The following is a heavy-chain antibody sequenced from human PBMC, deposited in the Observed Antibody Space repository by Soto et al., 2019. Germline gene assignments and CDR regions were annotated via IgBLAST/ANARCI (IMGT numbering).Heavy chain of an antibody. CDR3: ARVSGAFEAPYYDYYDGMDV. CDR2: ISYDGSNK. V-gene: IGHV3-30*04. Sequence: GGSLRLSCAASGFTFSSSAMHWVRQAPGKGLEWVAVISYDGSNKYYADSVKGRFTISRDNSKNTLYLQMNSLRAEDTAVYYCARVSGAFEAPYYDYYDGMDVWGQGTTVTVSS. CDR1: GFTFSSSA. J-gene: IGHJ6*02. D-gene: IGHD3-10*01.